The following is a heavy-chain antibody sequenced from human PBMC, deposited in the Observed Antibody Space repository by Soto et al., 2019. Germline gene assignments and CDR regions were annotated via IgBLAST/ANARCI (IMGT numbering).Heavy chain of an antibody. J-gene: IGHJ4*02. CDR3: TIDSTQTFCDGGPCYSLQTKIHDS. CDR2: IKSRTAGGTA. V-gene: IGHV3-15*01. D-gene: IGHD2-21*01. Sequence: EVQLVESGGGLVKPGGSLRLSCAASGFTFSNGWMSWVRQAPGKGLEWVGRIKSRTAGGTADYSAPVKGRFTISRDDSKDTLYLQMNSLRTEDTAVYYCTIDSTQTFCDGGPCYSLQTKIHDSWGQGTLVTVSS. CDR1: GFTFSNGW.